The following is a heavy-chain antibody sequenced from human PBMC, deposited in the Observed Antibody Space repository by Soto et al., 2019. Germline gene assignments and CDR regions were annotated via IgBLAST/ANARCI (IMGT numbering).Heavy chain of an antibody. CDR2: IIPIFGTA. V-gene: IGHV1-69*01. CDR1: GGTFSSYA. CDR3: ARTRSGSYSGAFDI. Sequence: QVQLVQSGAEVKKPWSSVKVSCKASGGTFSSYAISWVRQAPGQGLEWMGGIIPIFGTANYAQKFQGRVTITADESTSTAYMELSSLRSEDTAVYYCARTRSGSYSGAFDIWGQGTMVTVSS. D-gene: IGHD1-26*01. J-gene: IGHJ3*02.